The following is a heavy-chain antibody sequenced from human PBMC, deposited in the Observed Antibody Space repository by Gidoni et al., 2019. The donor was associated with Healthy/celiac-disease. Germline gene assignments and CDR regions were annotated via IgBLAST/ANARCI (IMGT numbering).Heavy chain of an antibody. D-gene: IGHD2-21*01. CDR2: INPSGGST. Sequence: QVQLVQSGAEVKKPGASVKVSCKASGYTFTSYYMHWVRQATGQGLEWMGIINPSGGSTSYAQKFQGRVTMTRDTSTSTVYMELSSLRSEDTAVYYCARDPGLGGGAYWGQGTLVTVSS. CDR3: ARDPGLGGGAY. CDR1: GYTFTSYY. V-gene: IGHV1-46*01. J-gene: IGHJ4*02.